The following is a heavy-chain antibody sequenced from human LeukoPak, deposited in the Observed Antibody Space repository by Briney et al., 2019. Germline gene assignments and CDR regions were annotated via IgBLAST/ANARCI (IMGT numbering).Heavy chain of an antibody. D-gene: IGHD1-26*01. CDR1: GFTLSDSA. V-gene: IGHV3-73*01. Sequence: GGSLKLSCAASGFTLSDSAIHWVRQASGKGPEWVSLIDRPAKSYATAYGASVGGRFTISRDDSKNTAYLQMDSLKTEDTALYYCTRDRGTYNWLDPWGQGTLVTVSS. CDR3: TRDRGTYNWLDP. J-gene: IGHJ5*02. CDR2: IDRPAKSYAT.